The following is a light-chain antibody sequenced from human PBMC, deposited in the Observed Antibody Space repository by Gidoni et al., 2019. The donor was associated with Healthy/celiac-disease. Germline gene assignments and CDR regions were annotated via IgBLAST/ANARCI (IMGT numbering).Light chain of an antibody. CDR2: DVT. CDR3: CSYAGSSPYV. V-gene: IGLV2-11*01. Sequence: HSALTQPRSLSVSPGQSVTISCTGTSSDVGGYNYVSWYQQHPGKAPKLMIYDVTKRPSGVPDRFSGSKSGNTASLTISGLQAEDEADYYCCSYAGSSPYVFGTGTKVTVL. CDR1: SSDVGGYNY. J-gene: IGLJ1*01.